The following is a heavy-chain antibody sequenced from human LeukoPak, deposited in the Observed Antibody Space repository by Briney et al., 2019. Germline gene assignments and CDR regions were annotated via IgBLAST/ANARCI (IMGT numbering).Heavy chain of an antibody. CDR1: GFTFSSYG. CDR2: ISYDGSNK. J-gene: IGHJ4*02. D-gene: IGHD5-18*01. CDR3: AKDPFPWGYSYGHFDY. V-gene: IGHV3-30*18. Sequence: GRSLRLSCAASGFTFSSYGMHWVRQAPGKGLEWVAVISYDGSNKYYADSVKGRFTISRDNSKNTLCLQMNSLRAEDTAVYYCAKDPFPWGYSYGHFDYWGQGTLVTVSS.